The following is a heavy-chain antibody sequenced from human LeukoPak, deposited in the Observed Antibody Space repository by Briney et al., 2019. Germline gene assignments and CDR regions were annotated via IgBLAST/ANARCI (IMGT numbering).Heavy chain of an antibody. Sequence: GASVKVSCKASGYTFTSYGISWVRQAPGQGLEWMGWISAYNGNTNHAQKLQGRVTMTTDTSTSTAYMELRSLRSDDTAVYYCAKTLGYCSSTSCYPMDYWGQGTLVTVSS. J-gene: IGHJ4*02. CDR2: ISAYNGNT. D-gene: IGHD2-2*01. CDR1: GYTFTSYG. V-gene: IGHV1-18*01. CDR3: AKTLGYCSSTSCYPMDY.